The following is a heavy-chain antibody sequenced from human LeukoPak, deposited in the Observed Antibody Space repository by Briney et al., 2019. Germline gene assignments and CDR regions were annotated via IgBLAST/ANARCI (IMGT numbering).Heavy chain of an antibody. D-gene: IGHD2-2*01. CDR1: GYTFTSYY. V-gene: IGHV1-46*01. CDR3: AINNCSSTSCPLIADY. CDR2: INPSGGST. Sequence: ASVKVSCKASGYTFTSYYMHWVRQAPGQGLEWMGIINPSGGSTSYAQKFQGRVTMTRDTSTSTVYMELSSLRSEDTAVYYCAINNCSSTSCPLIADYWGQGTLVTVSS. J-gene: IGHJ4*02.